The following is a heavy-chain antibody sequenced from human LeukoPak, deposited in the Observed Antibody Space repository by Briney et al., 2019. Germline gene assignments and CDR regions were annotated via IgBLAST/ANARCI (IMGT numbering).Heavy chain of an antibody. D-gene: IGHD1-26*01. CDR2: IYDSGST. V-gene: IGHV4-59*01. CDR3: ARLSGGIPGHDAFDI. Sequence: SETLSLTCAVYGGSFSGFHWSWIRQPPGKGLEWVGYIYDSGSTNYNPSLKSRVTISVDTSKNQFSLKLSSVTAADTAVYYCARLSGGIPGHDAFDIWGQGTMVTVSS. J-gene: IGHJ3*02. CDR1: GGSFSGFH.